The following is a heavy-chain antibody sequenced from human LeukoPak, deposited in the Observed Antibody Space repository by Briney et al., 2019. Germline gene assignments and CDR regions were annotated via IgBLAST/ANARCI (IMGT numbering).Heavy chain of an antibody. CDR1: GFSFSSFG. J-gene: IGHJ4*02. CDR2: ISYDGSSK. Sequence: GGSLRLSCAASGFSFSSFGMHWVRQAPGKGLEWVAVISYDGSSKYYADSVKGRFTISRDNSKNTLYLQMNSLRAEDTAVYYCAKDVKYNWNYIDYWGQGTLVTVSS. D-gene: IGHD1-20*01. CDR3: AKDVKYNWNYIDY. V-gene: IGHV3-30*18.